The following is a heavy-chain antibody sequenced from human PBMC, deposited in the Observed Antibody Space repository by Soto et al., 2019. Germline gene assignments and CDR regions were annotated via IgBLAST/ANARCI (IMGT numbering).Heavy chain of an antibody. Sequence: QVQLVQSGAEVKKPGASVKVSCKASGYTFNSYGITWVRQAPGQGLEWMGCISADNGNTNYAQNLQGRVTMTTDTSTSTADMELRSLRSDDTAVYYCAGGGGLGKLAMGFDYWGQGTLVTVSS. CDR2: ISADNGNT. D-gene: IGHD3-16*01. CDR3: AGGGGLGKLAMGFDY. J-gene: IGHJ4*02. V-gene: IGHV1-18*01. CDR1: GYTFNSYG.